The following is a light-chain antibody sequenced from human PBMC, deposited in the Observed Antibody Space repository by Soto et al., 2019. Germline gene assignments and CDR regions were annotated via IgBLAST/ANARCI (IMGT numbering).Light chain of an antibody. CDR3: QQSYSSPPT. J-gene: IGKJ1*01. CDR2: AAS. V-gene: IGKV1-39*01. Sequence: DIQMTQSPSSVSASVEDRVINTCRASQSISNHLNWYQQKPGKAPKLLIFAASSLQSGVPSRFSGSRSGPDFTLTISSLQPEDFATYYCQQSYSSPPTFGQGTKVDIK. CDR1: QSISNH.